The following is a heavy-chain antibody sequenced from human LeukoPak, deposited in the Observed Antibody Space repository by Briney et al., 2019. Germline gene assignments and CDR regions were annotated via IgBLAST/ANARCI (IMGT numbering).Heavy chain of an antibody. CDR1: GFTFSSYG. CDR2: IWYDGSNK. CDR3: ARDLSSTVVTPGYFDL. J-gene: IGHJ2*01. D-gene: IGHD4-23*01. Sequence: PGGSLRLSCAASGFTFSSYGMHWVRQAPGKGLEWVAVIWYDGSNKYYADSVKGRFTISRDNSKNTLYLQMNSLRAEDTAVYYCARDLSSTVVTPGYFDLWGRGTLVTVSS. V-gene: IGHV3-33*08.